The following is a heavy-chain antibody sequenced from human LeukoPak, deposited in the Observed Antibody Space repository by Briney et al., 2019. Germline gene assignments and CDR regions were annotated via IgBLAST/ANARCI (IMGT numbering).Heavy chain of an antibody. J-gene: IGHJ4*02. Sequence: GGSLRLSCAASGFTFSSYAMHWVRQAPGKGLEWVAVISYDGSNKYYADSVKGRFTISRDNSKNTLYLQMSSLRAEDTAVYYCAKDLGALWFGDYWGQGTLVTVSS. CDR2: ISYDGSNK. CDR3: AKDLGALWFGDY. CDR1: GFTFSSYA. D-gene: IGHD3-10*01. V-gene: IGHV3-30-3*01.